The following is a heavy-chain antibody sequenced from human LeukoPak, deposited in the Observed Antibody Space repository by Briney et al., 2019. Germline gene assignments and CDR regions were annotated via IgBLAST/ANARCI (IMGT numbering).Heavy chain of an antibody. CDR3: ARAPGNDAFDI. CDR2: IIPILGVA. V-gene: IGHV1-69*04. Sequence: SSVAVTCKASGGTFSNYAISWVRQAPGQGLEWMGRIIPILGVANYAEKFQCRVSITADKSTGTAYMELSSLRSEDTSVYFCARAPGNDAFDIWGQGRMVTVSS. J-gene: IGHJ3*02. CDR1: GGTFSNYA.